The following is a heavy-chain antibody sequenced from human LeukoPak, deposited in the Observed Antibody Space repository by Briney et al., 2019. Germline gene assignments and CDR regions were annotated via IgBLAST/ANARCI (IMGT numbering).Heavy chain of an antibody. CDR1: GFTFSSYE. CDR2: ISSSGSTI. D-gene: IGHD3-10*02. CDR3: AELGITMIGGV. V-gene: IGHV3-48*03. Sequence: GGSLRLSCAASGFTFSSYEMNWVRQAPGKGLEWVSYISSSGSTIYYADSVKGRFTISRDNAKDSLYLPMNSLRAEDTAVYYCAELGITMIGGVWGKGTTVTISS. J-gene: IGHJ6*04.